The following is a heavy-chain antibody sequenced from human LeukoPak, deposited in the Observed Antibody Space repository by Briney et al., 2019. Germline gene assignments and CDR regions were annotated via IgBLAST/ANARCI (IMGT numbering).Heavy chain of an antibody. CDR1: GFTFSSYA. D-gene: IGHD2-2*01. CDR3: ARWGSTSCYDY. CDR2: ISTNGGST. Sequence: GGSLRLSCAASGFTFSSYAMHWVRQAPGKGLEYVSAISTNGGSTYYANSVKGRFTISRDNSKNTLYLQMGSLRAEDMAVYYCARWGSTSCYDYWGQGTLVTVSS. J-gene: IGHJ4*02. V-gene: IGHV3-64*01.